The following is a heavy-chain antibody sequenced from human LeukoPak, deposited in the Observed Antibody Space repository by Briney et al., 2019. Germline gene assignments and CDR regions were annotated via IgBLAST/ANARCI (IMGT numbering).Heavy chain of an antibody. V-gene: IGHV5-51*01. CDR3: ARHSDYCSSTSCHGDDAFDI. J-gene: IGHJ3*02. D-gene: IGHD2-2*01. Sequence: GESLQISCQGSGYSFTSYWIGWVRQMPGKGLEWMGIIYPGDSDTRYSPSFQGQVTISADKSISTAYLQWSSLKASDTAMYYCARHSDYCSSTSCHGDDAFDIWGQGTMVTVSS. CDR1: GYSFTSYW. CDR2: IYPGDSDT.